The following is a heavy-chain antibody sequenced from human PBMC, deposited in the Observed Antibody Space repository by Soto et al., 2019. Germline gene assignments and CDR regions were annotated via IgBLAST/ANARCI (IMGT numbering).Heavy chain of an antibody. CDR1: GGSISNGNYF. CDR3: AREGHSGYDYIGYYYGMDV. J-gene: IGHJ6*02. D-gene: IGHD5-12*01. V-gene: IGHV4-30-4*01. CDR2: IYYSGST. Sequence: QVQLQESGPGLVKPSQTLSLTCTVSGGSISNGNYFWSWIRQPPWKGLEWIGYIYYSGSTYYNPSLKSRVAISVDTSKNQFSLKLSSVTAADTAVYYCAREGHSGYDYIGYYYGMDVWGQGTTVTVSS.